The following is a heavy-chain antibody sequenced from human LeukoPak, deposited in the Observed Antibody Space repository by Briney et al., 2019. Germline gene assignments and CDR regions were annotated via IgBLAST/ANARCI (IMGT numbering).Heavy chain of an antibody. D-gene: IGHD5-12*01. J-gene: IGHJ4*02. CDR2: ISSSSSYI. V-gene: IGHV3-21*04. CDR1: GFTFSSYS. CDR3: AKDLYRGYSGYDLYYFDY. Sequence: GGSLRLSCAASGFTFSSYSMNWVRQAPGKGLEWVSSISSSSSYIYYADSVKGRFTISRDNSKNTLYLQMNSLRAEDTAVYYCAKDLYRGYSGYDLYYFDYWGQGTQVTVSS.